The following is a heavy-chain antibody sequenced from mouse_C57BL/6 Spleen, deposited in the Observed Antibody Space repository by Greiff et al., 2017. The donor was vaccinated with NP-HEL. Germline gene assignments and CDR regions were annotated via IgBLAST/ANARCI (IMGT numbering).Heavy chain of an antibody. D-gene: IGHD6-1*01. V-gene: IGHV1-26*01. CDR3: ARSRELRGAWFAY. J-gene: IGHJ3*01. CDR1: GYTFTDYY. Sequence: VQLQQSGPELVKPGASVKISCKASGYTFTDYYMNWVKQSHGKSLEWIGDINPNNGGTSYNQKFKGKATLTVDKSSSTAYMELRSLTSEDSAVYYCARSRELRGAWFAYWGQGTLVTVSA. CDR2: INPNNGGT.